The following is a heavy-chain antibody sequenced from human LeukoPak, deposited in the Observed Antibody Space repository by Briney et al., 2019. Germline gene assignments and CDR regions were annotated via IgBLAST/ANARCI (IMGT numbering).Heavy chain of an antibody. V-gene: IGHV3-23*01. J-gene: IGHJ4*02. CDR3: AKDATPYY. CDR1: GFSFDSFA. CDR2: ISGSGGST. Sequence: RGSLRLSCAASGFSFDSFAMTWVRQAPRKGLEWVSGISGSGGSTYYADSVKGRFTISRDNFKNTVHLQMNSLRAEDTAVYYCAKDATPYYWGQGTLVTVSS. D-gene: IGHD1-26*01.